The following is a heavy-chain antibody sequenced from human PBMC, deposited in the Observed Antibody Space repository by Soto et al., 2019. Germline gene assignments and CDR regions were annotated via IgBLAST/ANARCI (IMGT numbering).Heavy chain of an antibody. CDR3: ARHYTMVRGVIPNSSYATDV. CDR2: IYPGDSDT. J-gene: IGHJ6*02. Sequence: LGESLKISCKGSGYSFTSYWIGWVRQMPGKGLEWMGIIYPGDSDTRYSPSFQGQVTISADKSISTAYLQWSSLKASATAMYYCARHYTMVRGVIPNSSYATDVWGQGATATVSS. V-gene: IGHV5-51*01. D-gene: IGHD3-10*01. CDR1: GYSFTSYW.